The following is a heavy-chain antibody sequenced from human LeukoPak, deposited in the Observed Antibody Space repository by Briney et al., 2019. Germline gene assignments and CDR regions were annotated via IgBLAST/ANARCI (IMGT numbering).Heavy chain of an antibody. CDR1: GGSISSYY. CDR2: IKHDETEK. J-gene: IGHJ4*02. Sequence: ETLSLTCTVSGGSISSYYWTWVRQAPGKGLEWVANIKHDETEKNSVDSVKGRFTISRDNAKNSLYLQMNNLRAEDTAVYYCARSTGWYPDYWGQGTLVTVSS. CDR3: ARSTGWYPDY. V-gene: IGHV3-7*01. D-gene: IGHD6-19*01.